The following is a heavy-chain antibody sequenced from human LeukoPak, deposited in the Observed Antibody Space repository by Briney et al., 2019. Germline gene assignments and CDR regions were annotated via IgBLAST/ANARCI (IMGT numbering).Heavy chain of an antibody. D-gene: IGHD3-3*01. CDR2: INPNSGGT. Sequence: MHWVRQXPGQGLEWMGGINPNSGGTNYAQKFEGRVTMNRDSSISTAYMELSRLRSDDTAVYYCASGLGVVTATDYYGMDVWGQGTTVTVSS. J-gene: IGHJ6*02. V-gene: IGHV1-2*02. CDR3: ASGLGVVTATDYYGMDV.